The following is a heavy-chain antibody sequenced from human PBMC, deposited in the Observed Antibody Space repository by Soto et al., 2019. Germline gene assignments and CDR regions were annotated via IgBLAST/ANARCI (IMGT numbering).Heavy chain of an antibody. CDR1: GFTFSSYA. J-gene: IGHJ4*02. D-gene: IGHD3-22*01. Sequence: EVQLLESGGGLVQPGGSLRLSCAASGFTFSSYAMSWVRQAPGKGLEWVSAISGSGGSTYYADSVKGRFTISRDNSKNTLYLQMNSLRAEDEAVYYCARDYYYDSWATPFDYWGQGTLVTVSS. V-gene: IGHV3-23*01. CDR2: ISGSGGST. CDR3: ARDYYYDSWATPFDY.